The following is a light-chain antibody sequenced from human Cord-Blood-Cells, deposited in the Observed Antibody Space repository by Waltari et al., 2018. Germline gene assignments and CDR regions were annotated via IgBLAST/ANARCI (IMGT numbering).Light chain of an antibody. CDR3: QKYYSTPCT. Sequence: DIVMTQSPDSLAVSLGERATINCKSSQSVLYSSNNKNYLAWYQQKPGQHPKLLIYWASTRESGVPDRGSGSGSGTDFSLTISGLQAEDVAVYYCQKYYSTPCTFGPGTKVDIK. CDR2: WAS. CDR1: QSVLYSSNNKNY. J-gene: IGKJ3*01. V-gene: IGKV4-1*01.